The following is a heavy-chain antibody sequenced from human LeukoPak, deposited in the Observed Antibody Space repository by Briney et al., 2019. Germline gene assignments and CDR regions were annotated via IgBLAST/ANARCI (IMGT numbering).Heavy chain of an antibody. CDR3: ARVVRSWNYGDRDY. Sequence: ASVKVSCKASGGTFSSYGINWVRQATGQGLEWMGWMNPNSGNTGYAQKFQGRVTITRNTSISTAYMELSSLRSEDTAVYYCARVVRSWNYGDRDYWGQGTLVTVSS. J-gene: IGHJ4*02. V-gene: IGHV1-8*03. CDR1: GGTFSSYG. CDR2: MNPNSGNT. D-gene: IGHD1-7*01.